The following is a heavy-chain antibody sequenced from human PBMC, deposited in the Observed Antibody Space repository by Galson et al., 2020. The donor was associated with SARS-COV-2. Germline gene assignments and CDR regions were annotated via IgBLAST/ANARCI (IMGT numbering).Heavy chain of an antibody. Sequence: GESLKISCAASGFTFTNAWMSWVRQAPGKGLEWVGHIKATTAGGTTDYAAPVKGRFTISRDDSKNTLYLQMSSLKTDDTAVYYCSAGRSGFWGQGTQVTVSS. V-gene: IGHV3-15*01. J-gene: IGHJ4*02. CDR1: GFTFTNAW. CDR3: SAGRSGF. CDR2: IKATTAGGTT. D-gene: IGHD6-25*01.